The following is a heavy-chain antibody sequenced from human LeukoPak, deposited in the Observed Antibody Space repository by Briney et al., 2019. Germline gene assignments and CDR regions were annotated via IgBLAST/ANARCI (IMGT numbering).Heavy chain of an antibody. V-gene: IGHV3-48*02. J-gene: IGHJ4*02. Sequence: GGSLRLSCAASEFTFSSYTMNWVRQAPGKGLEWVSYISAGSSTIYYADSVRGRFTISRDNAKNSLYLQMNSLRDEDTAVYYCARDNPIGFGQLSARDYWGQGTLVTVSS. D-gene: IGHD3-10*01. CDR3: ARDNPIGFGQLSARDY. CDR2: ISAGSSTI. CDR1: EFTFSSYT.